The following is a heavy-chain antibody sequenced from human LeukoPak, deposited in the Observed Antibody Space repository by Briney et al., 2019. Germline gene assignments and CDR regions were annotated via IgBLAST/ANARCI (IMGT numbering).Heavy chain of an antibody. CDR2: INWNGGTR. CDR3: ARGAADNLYYMDV. J-gene: IGHJ6*03. V-gene: IGHV3-20*04. Sequence: GGSLRLSCAASGLTFDDYGMSWVCQAPGKGLGWVSGINWNGGTRCYADSVKGRFTMSRNNDKNSLYLQMNSLRAEDTALYYCARGAADNLYYMDVWGKGTTVTVSS. CDR1: GLTFDDYG. D-gene: IGHD6-13*01.